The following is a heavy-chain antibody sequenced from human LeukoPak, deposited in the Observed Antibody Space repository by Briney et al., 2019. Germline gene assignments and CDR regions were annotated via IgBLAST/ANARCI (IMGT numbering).Heavy chain of an antibody. J-gene: IGHJ4*02. CDR2: INPGGGST. Sequence: ASVKVSCKASGYTFTSYYMHWVRQAPGQGLEWMGIINPGGGSTSYAEKFQGRVTMTRDTSTSTVYMELSSLRSEDTAVYSCARDLRGYSYGTGYWGQGTLVTVSS. CDR3: ARDLRGYSYGTGY. V-gene: IGHV1-46*01. D-gene: IGHD5-18*01. CDR1: GYTFTSYY.